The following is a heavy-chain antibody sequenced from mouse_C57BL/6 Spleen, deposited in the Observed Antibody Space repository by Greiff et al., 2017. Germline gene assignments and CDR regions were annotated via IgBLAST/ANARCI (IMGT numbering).Heavy chain of an antibody. CDR2: IHPNSGST. V-gene: IGHV1-64*01. D-gene: IGHD1-1*01. Sequence: QVQLQQPGAELVKPGASVKLSCKASGYTFTSSWMHWVKQRPGQGLEWIGMIHPNSGSTNYNEKFKSKATLAVDKSSSTAYMQLRSLTSEDSAVYYCARYYPPAMDYWGQGTSVTVSS. J-gene: IGHJ4*01. CDR1: GYTFTSSW. CDR3: ARYYPPAMDY.